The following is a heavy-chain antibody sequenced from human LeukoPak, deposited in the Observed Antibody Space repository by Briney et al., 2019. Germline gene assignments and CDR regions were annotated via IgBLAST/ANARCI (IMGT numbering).Heavy chain of an antibody. CDR3: AKDSFVATTSYLDS. Sequence: GGSLRLSCAASGFTFEDFSMQWVRQVPGKGLEWISLIDWDGGITYYADSVKGRFTVSRDNSKSSLYLHLNSLTPEDTAFYYCAKDSFVATTSYLDSWGQGTLVTVSS. D-gene: IGHD1-26*01. CDR1: GFTFEDFS. V-gene: IGHV3-43*01. J-gene: IGHJ4*02. CDR2: IDWDGGIT.